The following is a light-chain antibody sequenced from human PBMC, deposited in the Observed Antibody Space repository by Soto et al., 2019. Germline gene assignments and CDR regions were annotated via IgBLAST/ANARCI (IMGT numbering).Light chain of an antibody. J-gene: IGLJ2*01. CDR3: CSYANTTTVV. Sequence: QSALTQPASVSGAPGQLITISCTGTSRGYNFVSWYQQHPGKAPKLLSYEDSKRPSGVSNRFSGSKSGNTASLTISGLQAGDEADYHCCSYANTTTVVFGGGTKLTVL. CDR2: EDS. V-gene: IGLV2-23*01. CDR1: SRGYNF.